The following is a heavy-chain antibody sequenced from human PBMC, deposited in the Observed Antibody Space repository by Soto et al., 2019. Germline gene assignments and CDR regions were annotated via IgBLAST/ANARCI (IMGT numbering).Heavy chain of an antibody. CDR3: ARDLPMTTVTQRVIYYFGMAV. CDR1: VGSFTSDGYY. V-gene: IGHV4-31*03. J-gene: IGHJ6*02. CDR2: IHYTGST. Sequence: SETRSDTYTVSVGSFTSDGYYWSWIRQHPGKGLEWIGYIHYTGSTYYNPSLQSRVTISPGTSKNHFSLKLSSVTAADTAVYYCARDLPMTTVTQRVIYYFGMAVWGQGPTVT. D-gene: IGHD4-17*01.